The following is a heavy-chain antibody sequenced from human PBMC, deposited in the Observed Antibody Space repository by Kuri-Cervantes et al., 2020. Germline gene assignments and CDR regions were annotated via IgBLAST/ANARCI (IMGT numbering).Heavy chain of an antibody. Sequence: ASVKVSCKASGYTFTSYGISWVRQAPGQGLEWMGGFDPEDGETIYAQKFQGRVTMTEDTSTDTAYMELSSLRSEDTAVYYCATLYPGYYYMDVWGKGTTVTVSS. CDR2: FDPEDGET. V-gene: IGHV1-24*01. CDR1: GYTFTSYG. CDR3: ATLYPGYYYMDV. J-gene: IGHJ6*03.